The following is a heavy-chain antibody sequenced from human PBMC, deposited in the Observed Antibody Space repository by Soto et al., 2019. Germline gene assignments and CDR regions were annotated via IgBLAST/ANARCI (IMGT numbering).Heavy chain of an antibody. CDR3: ASAPLSSGGLLAY. J-gene: IGHJ4*02. CDR2: IYYSGST. V-gene: IGHV4-30-4*01. Sequence: SETLSLTCTVSGGSISSGDYYWSWIRQPPGKGLEWIGYIYYSGSTYYNPSLKSRVTISVDTSKNQFSLKLSSVTAADTAVYYCASAPLSSGGLLAYWGQGTLVTVSS. CDR1: GGSISSGDYY. D-gene: IGHD2-15*01.